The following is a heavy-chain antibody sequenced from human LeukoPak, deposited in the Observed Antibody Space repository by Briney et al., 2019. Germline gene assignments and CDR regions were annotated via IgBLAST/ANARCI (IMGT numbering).Heavy chain of an antibody. CDR1: GYTFDDYA. D-gene: IGHD6-13*01. CDR3: VKDGGRDTAAAYY. V-gene: IGHV3-9*01. J-gene: IGHJ4*02. Sequence: SGGSLRLSCAPSGYTFDDYAMHWVRQAPGKGLEWVSGILRNSGSIGYADSVKGRFTISRDDAKNSLYLQMNSLRAEDTALYYCVKDGGRDTAAAYYWGQGTPVSVSS. CDR2: ILRNSGSI.